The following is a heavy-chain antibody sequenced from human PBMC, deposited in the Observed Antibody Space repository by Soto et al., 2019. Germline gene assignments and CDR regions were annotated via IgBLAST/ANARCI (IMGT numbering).Heavy chain of an antibody. CDR1: GGTFSSYA. J-gene: IGHJ6*02. CDR3: ARSQGSSTSLEIYYYYYSGMDV. D-gene: IGHD2-2*01. CDR2: IIPISDTT. Sequence: QVQLVQSGAEVKKPGSSVKVSCKASGGTFSSYAISWVRQAPGQGLEWMGGIIPISDTTNYAQKFQGRVTITADESTSTAYMELSSLRSEDTAVYYCARSQGSSTSLEIYYYYYSGMDVWGQGTTVTVYS. V-gene: IGHV1-69*01.